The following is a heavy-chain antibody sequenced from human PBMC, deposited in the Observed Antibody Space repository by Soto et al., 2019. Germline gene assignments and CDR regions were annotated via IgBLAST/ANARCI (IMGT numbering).Heavy chain of an antibody. V-gene: IGHV3-7*01. CDR3: VREDWQRFDH. J-gene: IGHJ4*02. D-gene: IGHD6-25*01. Sequence: EVQLVESGGGLVQPGGSLRLSCAASGLMFSAYWMSWVRQDARKGLKWVATISGGASDKFYVDSVKGRFTISRDDAKDSLYLQMTSRRDEDTAVYYCVREDWQRFDHWGQGTLVTVSS. CDR1: GLMFSAYW. CDR2: ISGGASDK.